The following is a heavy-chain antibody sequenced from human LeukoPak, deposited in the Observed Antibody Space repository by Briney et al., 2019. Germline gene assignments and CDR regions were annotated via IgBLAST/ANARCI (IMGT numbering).Heavy chain of an antibody. CDR3: AKRPSGIDY. Sequence: GGSLRLSCAASGFTFSNYWMTWFRQTPGKGLEWVSAISGSGGSTYYADSVKGRFTISRDNSKNTLYLQMNSLRAEDTAVYYCAKRPSGIDYWGQGTLVTVPS. V-gene: IGHV3-23*01. J-gene: IGHJ4*02. CDR1: GFTFSNYW. D-gene: IGHD1-14*01. CDR2: ISGSGGST.